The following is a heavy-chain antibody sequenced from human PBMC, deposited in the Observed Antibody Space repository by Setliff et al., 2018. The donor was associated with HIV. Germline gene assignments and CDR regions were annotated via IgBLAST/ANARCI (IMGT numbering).Heavy chain of an antibody. J-gene: IGHJ3*02. CDR3: ARDIVVVVAAPDAFDI. V-gene: IGHV1-18*01. D-gene: IGHD2-15*01. CDR1: GYVFSSYA. Sequence: ASVKVSCKASGYVFSSYAMHWVRQAAGQRPEWMGWISAYNGNTNYAQKLQGRVTMTTDTSTSTAYMELRSLRSDDTAVYYCARDIVVVVAAPDAFDIWGQGTMVTVSS. CDR2: ISAYNGNT.